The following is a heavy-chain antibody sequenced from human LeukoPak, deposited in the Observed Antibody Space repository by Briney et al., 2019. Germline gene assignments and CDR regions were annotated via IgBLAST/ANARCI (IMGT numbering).Heavy chain of an antibody. CDR1: GLTFSSYS. CDR2: ISSSSSYI. CDR3: AREVYSSGSYDY. Sequence: GGSLRPSCAASGLTFSSYSMNWVRQAPGKGLEWVSSISSSSSYIYYADSVKGRFTISRDNAKNSLYLQMNSLRAEDTAVYYCAREVYSSGSYDYWGQGTLVTVSS. J-gene: IGHJ4*02. D-gene: IGHD3-22*01. V-gene: IGHV3-21*01.